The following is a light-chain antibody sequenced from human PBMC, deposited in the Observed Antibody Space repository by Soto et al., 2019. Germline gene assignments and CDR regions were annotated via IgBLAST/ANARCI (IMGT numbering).Light chain of an antibody. V-gene: IGLV1-40*01. CDR2: DVT. Sequence: QSVLTQPPSVSGALGQWVTISCTGTSSNFGAGFHVHWYQQLPGKAPTLLIYDVTNRPSGVPGRFSGSKSGTSASLAITGLQAEDEAVYYCQSYDRSLSGYVFGTGTKVTVL. CDR1: SSNFGAGFH. CDR3: QSYDRSLSGYV. J-gene: IGLJ1*01.